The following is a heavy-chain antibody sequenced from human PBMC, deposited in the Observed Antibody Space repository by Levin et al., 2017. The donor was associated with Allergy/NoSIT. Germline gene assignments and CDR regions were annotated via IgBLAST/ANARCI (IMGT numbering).Heavy chain of an antibody. CDR1: GFSLTTTGLS. V-gene: IGHV2-5*02. Sequence: ESGPTLVKPTQTLTLTCTVSGFSLTTTGLSVHWIRQPPGKALEWLALIYWDDEKRYSPSLKSRLTITKDTSKNQVVLTVTNMDPVDTATYYCAHGIVTPTGLWGQGTLVTVSS. CDR2: IYWDDEK. J-gene: IGHJ4*02. D-gene: IGHD1-26*01. CDR3: AHGIVTPTGL.